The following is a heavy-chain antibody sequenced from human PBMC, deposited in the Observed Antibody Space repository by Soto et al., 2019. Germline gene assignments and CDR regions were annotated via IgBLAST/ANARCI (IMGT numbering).Heavy chain of an antibody. CDR1: GGSVSSGSYY. J-gene: IGHJ1*01. V-gene: IGHV4-61*01. Sequence: NPSETLSLTCTVSGGSVSSGSYYWSWIRQPPGKGLEWIGYIYYSGSTNYNPSLKSRVTISVDTSKNQFSLKLSSVTAADTAVYYCARESQGRFGELLDYFQHWGQGTLVTVSS. CDR3: ARESQGRFGELLDYFQH. D-gene: IGHD3-10*01. CDR2: IYYSGST.